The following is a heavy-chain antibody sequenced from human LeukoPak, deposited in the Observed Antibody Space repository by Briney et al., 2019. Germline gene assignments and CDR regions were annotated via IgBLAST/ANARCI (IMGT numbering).Heavy chain of an antibody. CDR3: ARGGSSWYVHFDY. CDR2: IIPIFGAA. V-gene: IGHV1-69*05. J-gene: IGHJ4*02. CDR1: GYTFTSYA. Sequence: GASVKVSCKASGYTFTSYAMNWVRQAPGQGLEWMGGIIPIFGAANYAQKFQGRVTMTRDMSTSTVYMELSSLRSEDTAVYYCARGGSSWYVHFDYWGQGTLVTVSS. D-gene: IGHD6-13*01.